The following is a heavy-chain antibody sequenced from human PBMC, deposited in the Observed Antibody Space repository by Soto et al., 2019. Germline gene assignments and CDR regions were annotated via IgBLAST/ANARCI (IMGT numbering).Heavy chain of an antibody. V-gene: IGHV1-2*02. CDR3: ARDPDSSGWTRVLNY. Sequence: ASVKVSCKASGCIFTGYYMHWVRQAPGQGLEWMGWINPNSGGTNYAQKFQGRVTMTRDTSISTAYMELSRLRSDDTAVYYCARDPDSSGWTRVLNYWGQGTLVTVSS. D-gene: IGHD6-19*01. J-gene: IGHJ4*02. CDR1: GCIFTGYY. CDR2: INPNSGGT.